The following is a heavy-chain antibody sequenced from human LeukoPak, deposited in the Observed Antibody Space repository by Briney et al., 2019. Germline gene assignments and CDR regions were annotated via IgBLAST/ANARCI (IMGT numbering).Heavy chain of an antibody. CDR1: GGSFSGYY. CDR3: ARIRPKRPLGSSWST. Sequence: PSETLSLTCAVYGGSFSGYYWSWIRQPPGKGLEWIGEISHSGSTNYNPSLKSRVTISVDTSKNQFSLKLSSVTAADTAVYYCARIRPKRPLGSSWSTWGQGTLVTVSS. D-gene: IGHD6-13*01. V-gene: IGHV4-34*01. CDR2: ISHSGST. J-gene: IGHJ5*02.